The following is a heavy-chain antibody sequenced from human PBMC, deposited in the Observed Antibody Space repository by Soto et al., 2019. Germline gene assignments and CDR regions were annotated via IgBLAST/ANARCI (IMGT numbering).Heavy chain of an antibody. Sequence: PGGSLRLSCAASGFSFSAYGMHWVRQAPGQGLEWVAVISSDGSSKYYGDSVRGRFTISRDNSKNTLFLEMNSLRSEDTAVYYCAKDRGLAESGRWSHYYYGMDVWGQGTTVTVSS. J-gene: IGHJ6*02. D-gene: IGHD1-26*01. CDR2: ISSDGSSK. CDR3: AKDRGLAESGRWSHYYYGMDV. V-gene: IGHV3-30*18. CDR1: GFSFSAYG.